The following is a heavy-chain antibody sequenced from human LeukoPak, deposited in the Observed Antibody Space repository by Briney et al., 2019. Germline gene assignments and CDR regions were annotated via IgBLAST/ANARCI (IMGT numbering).Heavy chain of an antibody. CDR3: AKDTPLCYFDY. V-gene: IGHV3-30*02. J-gene: IGHJ4*02. Sequence: GGSLRLSCAASGFTFSSYGMHWIRQAPGKGPEWVAFIRNDGSIIYNADSVKGRFTISRDNSKNTLYLQMNSLRADDTAVYYCAKDTPLCYFDYWGQGTLVTVSS. CDR1: GFTFSSYG. D-gene: IGHD3-16*01. CDR2: IRNDGSII.